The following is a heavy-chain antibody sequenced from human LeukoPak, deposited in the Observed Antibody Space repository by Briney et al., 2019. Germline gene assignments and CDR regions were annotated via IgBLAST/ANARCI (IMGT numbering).Heavy chain of an antibody. V-gene: IGHV3-7*01. CDR1: GFTFSSYW. J-gene: IGHJ4*02. CDR2: IKQDGSEK. Sequence: PGGSLRLPCAASGFTFSSYWMSWVRQAPGKGLEWVANIKQDGSEKYYVDSVKGRFTISRDNAKNSLYLQMNSLRAEDTAVYYCARVRGSGSYYFDYWGQGTLVTVSS. CDR3: ARVRGSGSYYFDY. D-gene: IGHD3-10*01.